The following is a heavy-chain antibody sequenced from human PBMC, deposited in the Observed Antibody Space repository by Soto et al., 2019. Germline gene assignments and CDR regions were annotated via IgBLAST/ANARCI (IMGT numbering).Heavy chain of an antibody. D-gene: IGHD4-17*01. V-gene: IGHV3-23*04. J-gene: IGHJ5*02. CDR2: ITDAGGRT. CDR3: AKSVGTYGDNTERAERFDP. CDR1: GIIFNNYA. Sequence: QLVESGGDLVQPGRSLTLSCAASGIIFNNYAMSWVRQAPGKGLEWVSVITDAGGRTYYAASAQGRFTISRDNSKNTLYLQMHSLRAEDTAIYYCAKSVGTYGDNTERAERFDPWGQGTLVTVSS.